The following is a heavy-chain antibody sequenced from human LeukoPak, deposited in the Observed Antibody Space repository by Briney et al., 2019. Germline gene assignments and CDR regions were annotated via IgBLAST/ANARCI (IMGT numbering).Heavy chain of an antibody. J-gene: IGHJ4*02. CDR2: ISGSGGST. D-gene: IGHD3-10*01. V-gene: IGHV3-23*01. CDR1: GFTFSSYA. Sequence: AGGSLRLSCAASGFTFSSYAMSWVRQAPGKGLEWVSAISGSGGSTYYADSVKGRFTISRDNSKNTLYLQMNSLRAEDTAVYYCAKIRRGPDYYGSGSYVWWGQGTLVTVSS. CDR3: AKIRRGPDYYGSGSYVW.